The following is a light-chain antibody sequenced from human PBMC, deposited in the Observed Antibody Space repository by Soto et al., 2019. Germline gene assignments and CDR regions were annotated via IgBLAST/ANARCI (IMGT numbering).Light chain of an antibody. CDR1: QGIGNY. V-gene: IGKV1-27*01. Sequence: DIQMTQSPSSLSASVGDRVTITCRASQGIGNYLAWYQQKPGKVPKLLIYAASTLQSGVPSRFSGSGSGTDFTLTISSLQPEDVATYYCQKYNSAPRVTFGPGTKVDIK. CDR3: QKYNSAPRVT. CDR2: AAS. J-gene: IGKJ3*01.